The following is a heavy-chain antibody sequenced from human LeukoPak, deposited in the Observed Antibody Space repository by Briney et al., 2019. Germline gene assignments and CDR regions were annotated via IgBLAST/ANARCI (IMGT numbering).Heavy chain of an antibody. CDR1: GGSISRYY. CDR3: ARHTYSSSSPFDF. J-gene: IGHJ4*02. V-gene: IGHV4-59*08. CDR2: IHSSGST. D-gene: IGHD6-6*01. Sequence: PSETLSLTCTVSGGSISRYYWSWIRQPPGKGLAWIGYIHSSGSTNYNPALKSRVTILVDTSKNQFSLKLTSVTAADTAVYYCARHTYSSSSPFDFWGQGTLVTVSS.